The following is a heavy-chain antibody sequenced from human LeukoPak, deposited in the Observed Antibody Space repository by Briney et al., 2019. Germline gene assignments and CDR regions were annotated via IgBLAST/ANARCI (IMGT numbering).Heavy chain of an antibody. CDR3: ATWNSRLDY. J-gene: IGHJ4*02. D-gene: IGHD1-7*01. CDR2: ISYDGSTK. Sequence: GGSLRLSCAASGFTFSSYWMSWVRQAPGKGLEWVAVISYDGSTKYYVDSVKGRFTISRDNSKNTLYLQMNSLRAEDTAVYYCATWNSRLDYWGQGTLVTVSS. CDR1: GFTFSSYW. V-gene: IGHV3-30*03.